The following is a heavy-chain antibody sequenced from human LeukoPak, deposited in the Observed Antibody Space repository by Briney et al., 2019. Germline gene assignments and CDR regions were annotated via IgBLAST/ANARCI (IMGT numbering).Heavy chain of an antibody. CDR3: ARDPAPHCSGGSCYSQWFDP. Sequence: GGSLRLSCAASGFTFSSYGMHWVRQAPGKGLEWVAVIWYDGSNKYYADSVKGRFTISRDNSKNTLYLQMNSLRAEDTAVYYCARDPAPHCSGGSCYSQWFDPWGQGTLVTVSS. J-gene: IGHJ5*02. D-gene: IGHD2-15*01. CDR1: GFTFSSYG. CDR2: IWYDGSNK. V-gene: IGHV3-33*01.